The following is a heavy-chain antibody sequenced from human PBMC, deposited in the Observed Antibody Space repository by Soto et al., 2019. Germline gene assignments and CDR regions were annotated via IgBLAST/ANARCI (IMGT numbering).Heavy chain of an antibody. J-gene: IGHJ6*02. V-gene: IGHV4-30-4*01. D-gene: IGHD3-22*01. CDR1: GGSISSGDYY. CDR3: ARESRGDSSGFYYYYGMDV. CDR2: IYYSGST. Sequence: SETLSLTCTVSGGSISSGDYYWSWIRQPPGKGLEWIVYIYYSGSTYYNPSLKSRVTISVDTSKNQFSLKLSSVTAADTAVYYCARESRGDSSGFYYYYGMDVWGQGTTVTVSS.